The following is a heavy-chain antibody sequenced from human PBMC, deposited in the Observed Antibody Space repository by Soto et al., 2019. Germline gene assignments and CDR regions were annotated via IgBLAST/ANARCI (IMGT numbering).Heavy chain of an antibody. CDR3: ARGASLYWYFDL. Sequence: ASVKVSCKASGYTFTSYAMHWVLHAPGQRLEWMGWINAGNGNTKYSQKFQGRVTITRDTSASTAYMELSSLRSEDTAVYYCARGASLYWYFDLWGRGPLVTVSS. CDR2: INAGNGNT. J-gene: IGHJ2*01. V-gene: IGHV1-3*01. CDR1: GYTFTSYA.